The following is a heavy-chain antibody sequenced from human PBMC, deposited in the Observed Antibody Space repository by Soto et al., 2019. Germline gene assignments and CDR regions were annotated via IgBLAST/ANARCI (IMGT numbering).Heavy chain of an antibody. CDR3: GRDLGMGYGSGLDI. V-gene: IGHV3-33*01. D-gene: IGHD3-10*01. Sequence: GGSLRLSCAASGFTFSNYGIHWVRQAPGKGLEWVAVIWYDGSKKYYADSVKGRFTISRDNSKNTLYLQMNSLRAEDTAVYYCGRDLGMGYGSGLDIWGQGTMVTVSS. CDR2: IWYDGSKK. J-gene: IGHJ3*02. CDR1: GFTFSNYG.